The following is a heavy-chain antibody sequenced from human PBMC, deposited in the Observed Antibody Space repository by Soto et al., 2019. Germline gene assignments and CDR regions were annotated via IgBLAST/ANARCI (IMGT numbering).Heavy chain of an antibody. CDR2: ISYDGSNK. J-gene: IGHJ6*01. CDR3: AKDSVNVLRYLEWINYYGMDV. V-gene: IGHV3-30*18. CDR1: GFSFRSYG. Sequence: EQLVESGGGVVQPGRSLRLSCAASGFSFRSYGMHWVRQAPGKGLEWVAVISYDGSNKWYGDSVKGRFTISRDNSENTLDLQMNSLRADDTAVYYCAKDSVNVLRYLEWINYYGMDVWGQGTTVTVSS. D-gene: IGHD3-3*01.